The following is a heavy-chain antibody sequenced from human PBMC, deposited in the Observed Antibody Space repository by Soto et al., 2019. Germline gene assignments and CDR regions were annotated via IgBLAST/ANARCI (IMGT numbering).Heavy chain of an antibody. V-gene: IGHV5-51*01. D-gene: IGHD3-22*01. J-gene: IGHJ6*02. CDR1: GYSFTTYW. CDR3: ARLDYYDSSGYYSPDYYYYGMDV. CDR2: IYPADSDT. Sequence: GESMKISSKGSGYSFTTYWIGCVRQMPGKGLECMGIIYPADSDTRYSPSFQGQVTISADKSISTAYLQWSSLKASDTAMYYCARLDYYDSSGYYSPDYYYYGMDVWGRGTTVTVSS.